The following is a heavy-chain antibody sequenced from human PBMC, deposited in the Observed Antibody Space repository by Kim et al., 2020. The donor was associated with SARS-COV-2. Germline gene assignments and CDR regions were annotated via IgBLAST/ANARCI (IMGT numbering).Heavy chain of an antibody. V-gene: IGHV1-8*01. CDR3: ARWNFDYGDYHFDY. Sequence: QKFQGRVTMTRNTSISTAYMVLSSLRSEDTAVYYCARWNFDYGDYHFDYWGQGTLVTVSS. D-gene: IGHD4-17*01. J-gene: IGHJ4*02.